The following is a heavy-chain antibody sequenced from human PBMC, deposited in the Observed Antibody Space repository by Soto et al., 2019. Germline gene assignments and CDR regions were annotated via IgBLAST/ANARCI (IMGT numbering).Heavy chain of an antibody. CDR1: AGTFSRYS. J-gene: IGHJ5*02. V-gene: IGHV1-69*06. CDR2: IIPIFGTA. Sequence: ASGKVCCEASAGTFSRYSISWVRQAPGQGLEWMGGIIPIFGTANYAQKFQGRVTITADKSTSTAYMELSSLRSEDTAVYYCARAGVVAAKGPFDPWGQGTLVTSPQ. D-gene: IGHD2-15*01. CDR3: ARAGVVAAKGPFDP.